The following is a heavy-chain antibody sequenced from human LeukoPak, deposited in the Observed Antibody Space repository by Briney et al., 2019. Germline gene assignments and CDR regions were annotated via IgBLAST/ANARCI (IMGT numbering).Heavy chain of an antibody. CDR3: AIDYYGSGSLDY. V-gene: IGHV1-3*02. CDR2: SNAGNGNT. D-gene: IGHD3-10*01. Sequence: PSVTVSCKASGYTFTSYAMHWVRQAPGQRLEWMGWSNAGNGNTKYSQEFQGRVTITRDTSASTAYMELSSLRSEDMAVYYCAIDYYGSGSLDYWGQGTLVSVSS. J-gene: IGHJ4*02. CDR1: GYTFTSYA.